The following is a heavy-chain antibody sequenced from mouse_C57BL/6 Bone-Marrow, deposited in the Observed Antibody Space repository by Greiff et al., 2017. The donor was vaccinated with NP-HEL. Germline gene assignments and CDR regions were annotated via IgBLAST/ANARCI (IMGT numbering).Heavy chain of an antibody. D-gene: IGHD4-1*01. CDR1: GYTFTSYG. CDR3: AGHWDGY. V-gene: IGHV1-81*01. Sequence: QVQLQQSGAELARPGASVKLSCKASGYTFTSYGISWVKQRTGQGLEWIGEIYPRSGNTYYNEKFKGKATLTADKSSSTAYMELRSLTSGGSAVYFCAGHWDGYWGQGTTLTVSS. CDR2: IYPRSGNT. J-gene: IGHJ2*01.